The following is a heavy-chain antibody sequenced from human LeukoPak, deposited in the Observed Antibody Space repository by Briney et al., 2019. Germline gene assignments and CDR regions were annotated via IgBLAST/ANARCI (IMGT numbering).Heavy chain of an antibody. CDR3: AREDSSGYYQPAEYFQH. CDR1: GFTFSSYW. Sequence: PGGSLRLSCAASGFTFSSYWMSWVRQAPGKGLEWVANIKQDGSEKYYVDSVKGRFTISRDNAKNSLYLQINSLRAEDTAVYYCAREDSSGYYQPAEYFQHWGQGTLVTVSS. CDR2: IKQDGSEK. D-gene: IGHD3-22*01. J-gene: IGHJ1*01. V-gene: IGHV3-7*01.